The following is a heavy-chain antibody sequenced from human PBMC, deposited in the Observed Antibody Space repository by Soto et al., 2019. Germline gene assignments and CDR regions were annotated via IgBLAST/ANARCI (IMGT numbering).Heavy chain of an antibody. CDR1: GFTFSSYG. D-gene: IGHD4-17*01. J-gene: IGHJ4*02. CDR2: IWYDGSNK. CDR3: ARSADYGDYHFDY. V-gene: IGHV3-33*01. Sequence: GGSLRLSCAASGFTFSSYGMHWVRQAPGKGLEWVAVIWYDGSNKYYADSVKGRFTISRDNSKNTLYLQMSSLRAEDTAVYYCARSADYGDYHFDYWGQGTLVTVSS.